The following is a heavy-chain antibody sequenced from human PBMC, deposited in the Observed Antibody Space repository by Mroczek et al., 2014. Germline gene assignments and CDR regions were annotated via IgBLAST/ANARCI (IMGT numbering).Heavy chain of an antibody. CDR1: GGSISSYY. Sequence: QVQLQESGPGLVKPSETLSLTCTVSGGSISSYYWSWIRQPAGKGLEWIGRIYTSGSTNYNPSLKSRVTMSVDTSKNQFSLKLSSVTAADTAVYYCARSNDILTGYYWAFDYWGQGTLVTVSS. V-gene: IGHV4-4*07. CDR3: ARSNDILTGYYWAFDY. D-gene: IGHD3-9*01. CDR2: IYTSGST. J-gene: IGHJ4*02.